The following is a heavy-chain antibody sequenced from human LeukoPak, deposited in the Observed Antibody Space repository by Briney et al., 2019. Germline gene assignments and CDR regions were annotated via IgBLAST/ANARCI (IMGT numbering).Heavy chain of an antibody. CDR3: VKEREGSNSEH. J-gene: IGHJ1*01. CDR1: GFTFSNNR. CDR2: IYSDGNT. D-gene: IGHD1-26*01. V-gene: IGHV3-53*01. Sequence: GGSLRLSSAASGFTFSNNRLSWVRQAPGMGLEWVSTIYSDGNTYYPDSVKGRFTISRDGSKNTLCLQLNSLRTEDTAIYYCVKEREGSNSEHWGQGTLVTVSS.